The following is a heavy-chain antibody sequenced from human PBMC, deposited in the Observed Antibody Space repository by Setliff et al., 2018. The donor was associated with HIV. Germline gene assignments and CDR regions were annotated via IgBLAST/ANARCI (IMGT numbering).Heavy chain of an antibody. D-gene: IGHD1-26*01. CDR3: ARDATRGGYFDF. CDR1: GFTFSNFW. CDR2: IREDGSET. Sequence: PGGSMRLSCAPSGFTFSNFWMTWVRQAPGKGLEWVADIREDGSETFYVDSVKGRFTMSRDNAKNLVYLEMNSLKVEDTAVYYCARDATRGGYFDFWGQGTLVTVSS. V-gene: IGHV3-7*01. J-gene: IGHJ4*02.